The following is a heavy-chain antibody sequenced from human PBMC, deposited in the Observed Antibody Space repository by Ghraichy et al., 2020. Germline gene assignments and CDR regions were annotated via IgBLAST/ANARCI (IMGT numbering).Heavy chain of an antibody. CDR3: ARNGVTTVTTSPPDAFDI. V-gene: IGHV4-39*01. CDR2: IYYSGST. CDR1: GGSISSSSYY. D-gene: IGHD4-17*01. Sequence: SQTLSLTCTVSGGSISSSSYYWGWIRQPPGKGLEWIGSIYYSGSTYYNPSLKSRVTISVDTSKNQFSLKLSSVTAADTAVYYCARNGVTTVTTSPPDAFDIWGQGTMVTVSS. J-gene: IGHJ3*02.